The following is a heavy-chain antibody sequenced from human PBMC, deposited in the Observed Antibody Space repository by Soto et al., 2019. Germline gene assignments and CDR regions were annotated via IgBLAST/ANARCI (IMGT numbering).Heavy chain of an antibody. D-gene: IGHD3-16*01. CDR1: GFTFNTYD. Sequence: EVQLVESGGGLVKPGGSLRLSCAASGFTFNTYDMNWVRQAPGTGLEWVSSITTSSAYIYYADSLKGRITISRDNTNNSLLLQINSLRAEDTAVYYCVRSGTARLQRHSWFDTWGQGTRVTVSS. V-gene: IGHV3-21*01. CDR3: VRSGTARLQRHSWFDT. J-gene: IGHJ5*02. CDR2: ITTSSAYI.